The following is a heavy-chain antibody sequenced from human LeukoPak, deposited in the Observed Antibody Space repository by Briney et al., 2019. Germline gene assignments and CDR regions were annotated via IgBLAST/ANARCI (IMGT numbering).Heavy chain of an antibody. CDR1: GGSISSSSYY. Sequence: PSETLSLTCTVSGGSISSSSYYWGWIRQPPGKGLEWIGSIYYSGSTNYSPSLKSRVTISVDTSKNQFSLKLSSVTAADTAVYYCARDRGGSGSYPTLNWFDPWGQGTLVTVSS. J-gene: IGHJ5*02. D-gene: IGHD3-10*01. V-gene: IGHV4-39*07. CDR2: IYYSGST. CDR3: ARDRGGSGSYPTLNWFDP.